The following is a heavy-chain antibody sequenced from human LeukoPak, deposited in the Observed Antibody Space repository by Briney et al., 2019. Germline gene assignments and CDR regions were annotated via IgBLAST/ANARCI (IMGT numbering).Heavy chain of an antibody. CDR1: GGSVSPYY. CDR3: ARGRALVTASFDF. Sequence: SETLSLTCTVSGGSVSPYYWSWIRQFPGKGLEWIGYVYHSGNTDYNPSLKSRLTMSIDTSKNQFSLKLNSVTAADTAVYFCARGRALVTASFDFWGQGTLVTVSS. V-gene: IGHV4-59*02. D-gene: IGHD2-21*02. CDR2: VYHSGNT. J-gene: IGHJ4*02.